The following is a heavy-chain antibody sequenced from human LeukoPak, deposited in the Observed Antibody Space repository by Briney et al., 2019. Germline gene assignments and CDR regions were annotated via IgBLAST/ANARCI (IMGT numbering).Heavy chain of an antibody. CDR3: ALCRLPFYGMDV. J-gene: IGHJ6*02. V-gene: IGHV3-23*01. CDR2: ISDSSDRT. Sequence: ETLSLTCAVYGGSFSGYYWSWIRQPPGKGLEWVSTISDSSDRTYYADSVKGRFTISRDNSKNTLYLQMNSLRAEDTAVYSCALCRLPFYGMDVWGQGTTVTVSS. CDR1: GGSFSGYY. D-gene: IGHD2-2*01.